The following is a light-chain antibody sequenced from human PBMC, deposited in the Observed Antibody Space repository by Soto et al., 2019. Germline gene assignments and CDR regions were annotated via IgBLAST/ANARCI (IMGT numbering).Light chain of an antibody. J-gene: IGKJ1*01. V-gene: IGKV1-33*01. Sequence: DIQMIQSPSSLSASVGDRVTITCQASQEISNYLNWYQQKPGKAPKLLIYDASNVERGVPSRFIGRGSGTDFTFTISSLQPEDLATYYCQQYAHLPLTFGRGTKVEIK. CDR1: QEISNY. CDR3: QQYAHLPLT. CDR2: DAS.